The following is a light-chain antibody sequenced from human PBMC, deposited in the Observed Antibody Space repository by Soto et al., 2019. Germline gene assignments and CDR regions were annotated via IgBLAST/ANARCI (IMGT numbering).Light chain of an antibody. J-gene: IGKJ1*01. CDR3: LQHDSYPWT. CDR2: SAS. Sequence: AIQMTQSPSSLSAFVGDSVTITCRASQDIKDEVGWYQQKPGQAPRLLIFSASSLQSGVPSRFRGSGTGTDFTLTISGRQAADFATYYCLQHDSYPWTFGQGTKVEIK. V-gene: IGKV1-6*01. CDR1: QDIKDE.